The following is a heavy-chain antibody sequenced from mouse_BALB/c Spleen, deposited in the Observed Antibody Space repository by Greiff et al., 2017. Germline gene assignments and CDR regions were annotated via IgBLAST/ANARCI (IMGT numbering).Heavy chain of an antibody. J-gene: IGHJ4*01. CDR3: ARGSSTMITTEMDY. Sequence: VKLMESGAELVRPGSSVKISCKASGYAFSSYWMYWVKQRPGQGLEWIGQIYPGDGDTNYNGKFKGKATLTADKSSSTAYMQLSSLTSEDSAVYFCARGSSTMITTEMDYWGQGTSVTVSS. CDR1: GYAFSSYW. CDR2: IYPGDGDT. D-gene: IGHD2-4*01. V-gene: IGHV1-80*01.